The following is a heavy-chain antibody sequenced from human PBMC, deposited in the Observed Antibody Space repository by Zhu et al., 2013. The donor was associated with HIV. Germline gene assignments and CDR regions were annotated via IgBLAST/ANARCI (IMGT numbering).Heavy chain of an antibody. J-gene: IGHJ4*02. CDR2: ISAYNGNT. Sequence: QVQLVQSGAEVKKPGASVKVSCKASGYTFTSYGISWVRQAPGQGLEWMGWISAYNGNTNYAQKLQGRVTMTTDTSTSTAYMELRSLRSDDTAVYYCARTPGGLSIVVVPAASFDYWGQGTLVTVSS. V-gene: IGHV1-18*01. CDR3: ARTPGGLSIVVVPAASFDY. D-gene: IGHD2-2*01. CDR1: GYTFTSYG.